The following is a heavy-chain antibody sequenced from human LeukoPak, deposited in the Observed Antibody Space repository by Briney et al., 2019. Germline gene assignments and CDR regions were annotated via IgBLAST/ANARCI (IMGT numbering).Heavy chain of an antibody. J-gene: IGHJ4*02. D-gene: IGHD3-3*01. CDR1: GFTFSNYN. V-gene: IGHV3-48*01. Sequence: HPGGSLRLSCAASGFTFSNYNMNWVRQAPGKGPEWVSYISSSSTTIHYADSVRGRFTISRDNARNSLYLQMNSLRAEDTAVYYCARASPTYYDFWSGSYFDYWGQGTLVTVSS. CDR3: ARASPTYYDFWSGSYFDY. CDR2: ISSSSTTI.